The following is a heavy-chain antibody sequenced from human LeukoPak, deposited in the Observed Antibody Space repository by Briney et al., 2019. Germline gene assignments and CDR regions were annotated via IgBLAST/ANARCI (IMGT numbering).Heavy chain of an antibody. Sequence: GGSLRLSCAASGFTVSSNYMSWVRQAPGKGLEWVSVIYSGGSTYYADSVKGRFTISRDNSKNTLYLQMNSLRAEDTAVYYCARDSLYDSSGSDYWGQGTLVTVSS. J-gene: IGHJ4*02. D-gene: IGHD3-22*01. CDR1: GFTVSSNY. CDR2: IYSGGST. CDR3: ARDSLYDSSGSDY. V-gene: IGHV3-53*01.